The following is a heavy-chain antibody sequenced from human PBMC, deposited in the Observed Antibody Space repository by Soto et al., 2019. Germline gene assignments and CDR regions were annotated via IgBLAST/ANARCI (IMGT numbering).Heavy chain of an antibody. J-gene: IGHJ4*02. CDR3: ARPAYDILTGYYSNSNDY. CDR2: IYYSGST. V-gene: IGHV4-39*01. CDR1: GGSISSSSYY. Sequence: SDTLSLTCTVSGGSISSSSYYWGWIRQPPGKGLEWIGSIYYSGSTYYNPSLKSRVTISVDTSKNQFSLKLSSVTAADTAVYYCARPAYDILTGYYSNSNDYWGQGTLVT. D-gene: IGHD3-9*01.